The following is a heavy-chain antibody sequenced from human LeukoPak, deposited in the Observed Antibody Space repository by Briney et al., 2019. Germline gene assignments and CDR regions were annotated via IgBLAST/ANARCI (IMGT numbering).Heavy chain of an antibody. Sequence: GGSLRLSCAAPGFPFSSDWMHWVRQAPGKGLVWVSSINSDGSSTTYADSVKGRFTISRDNAKNTLYLQMNSLRAEDTALYYCASRWWYFDLWGRGTLVTVSS. CDR1: GFPFSSDW. V-gene: IGHV3-74*03. CDR3: ASRWWYFDL. D-gene: IGHD6-13*01. CDR2: INSDGSST. J-gene: IGHJ2*01.